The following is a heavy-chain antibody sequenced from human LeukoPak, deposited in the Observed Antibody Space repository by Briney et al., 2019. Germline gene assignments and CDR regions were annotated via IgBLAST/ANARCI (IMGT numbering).Heavy chain of an antibody. CDR3: ARLGLPAATGVDY. Sequence: SETLSLTCTVSGGSISSSSYYWGWTRQPPGKGLEWIGSIYYSGSTYYNPSLKSRVTISVDTSKNQFSLKLSSVTAADTAVYYCARLGLPAATGVDYWGQGTQVTVS. V-gene: IGHV4-39*01. J-gene: IGHJ4*02. CDR2: IYYSGST. CDR1: GGSISSSSYY. D-gene: IGHD1-26*01.